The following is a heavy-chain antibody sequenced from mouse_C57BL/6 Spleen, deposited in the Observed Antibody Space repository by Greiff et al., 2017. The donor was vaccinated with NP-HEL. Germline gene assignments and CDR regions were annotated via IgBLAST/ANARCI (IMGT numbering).Heavy chain of an antibody. CDR3: ARGDAHYYAMDY. D-gene: IGHD3-3*01. CDR2: INPGSGGT. Sequence: QVQLQQSGAELVRPGTSVKVSCKASGYAFTNYLIEWVKQRPGQGLEWIGVINPGSGGTNYNEKFKGKATLTADKSSSTAYMQLSSLTSEDSAVYFCARGDAHYYAMDYWGQGTSVTVSS. V-gene: IGHV1-54*01. CDR1: GYAFTNYL. J-gene: IGHJ4*01.